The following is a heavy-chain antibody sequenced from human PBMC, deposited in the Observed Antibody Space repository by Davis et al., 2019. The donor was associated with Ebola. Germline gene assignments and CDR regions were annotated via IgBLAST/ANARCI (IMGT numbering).Heavy chain of an antibody. D-gene: IGHD3-22*01. CDR2: ISAYNGNT. CDR1: GYTFTSYG. CDR3: AIRGFDYYYYGMDV. Sequence: ASVKVSCKASGYTFTSYGISWVRQAPGQGLEWMGWISAYNGNTNYAQKLQGRVTMTRNTSISTAYMELSSLRSDDTAVYYCAIRGFDYYYYGMDVWGQGTTVTVSS. V-gene: IGHV1-18*04. J-gene: IGHJ6*02.